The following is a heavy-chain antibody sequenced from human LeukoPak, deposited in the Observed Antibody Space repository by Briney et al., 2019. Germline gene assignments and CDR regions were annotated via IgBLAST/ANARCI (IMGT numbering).Heavy chain of an antibody. V-gene: IGHV4-39*01. Sequence: SETLSLTCTVSGGSISSSSYYWGWIRQPQGKGLEWIGSIYYSGSTYYNPSLKSRVTISVDTSKNQFSLKLSSVTAADTAVYYCARRAPLSGHFDYWGQGALVTVSS. CDR3: ARRAPLSGHFDY. CDR1: GGSISSSSYY. J-gene: IGHJ4*02. D-gene: IGHD3-3*01. CDR2: IYYSGST.